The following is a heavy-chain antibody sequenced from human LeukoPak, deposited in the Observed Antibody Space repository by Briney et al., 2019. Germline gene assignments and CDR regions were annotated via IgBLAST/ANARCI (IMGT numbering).Heavy chain of an antibody. CDR1: GFTFSSYG. CDR3: ARDRFYCSSTSCPRRWFDP. V-gene: IGHV3-33*01. CDR2: IWYGGSNK. D-gene: IGHD2-2*01. Sequence: GGSLRLSCAASGFTFSSYGMHWVRQAPGKGLEWVAVIWYGGSNKYYADSVKGRFTISRDNSKNTLYLQMNSLRAEDTAVYYCARDRFYCSSTSCPRRWFDPWGQGTLVTVSS. J-gene: IGHJ5*02.